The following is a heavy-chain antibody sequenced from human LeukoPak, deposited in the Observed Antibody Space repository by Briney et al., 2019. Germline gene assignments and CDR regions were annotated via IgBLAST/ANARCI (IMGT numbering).Heavy chain of an antibody. CDR2: QSRST. D-gene: IGHD6-13*01. CDR3: ARAGSSSDSHYFGMDV. Sequence: QSRSTNYNPSLKIRVTISVYTSKNQFSLKLSSVTAADTAVYYCARAGSSSDSHYFGMDVWGQGTTVTVSS. J-gene: IGHJ6*02. V-gene: IGHV4-34*01.